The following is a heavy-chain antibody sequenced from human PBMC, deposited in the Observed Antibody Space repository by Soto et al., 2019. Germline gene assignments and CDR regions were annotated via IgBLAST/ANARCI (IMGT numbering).Heavy chain of an antibody. D-gene: IGHD1-26*01. CDR3: ARGGSYYAH. Sequence: QVQLVQSGAEVKQPGASVRVSGKASGDTHTIYFIHWLRQAPGQGLEWMGWINSVSGGANYAPRFQGRVAMTRDRSSATAFMELSRLRSDDTAVYYCARGGSYYAHWGQGTLVTVSS. CDR2: INSVSGGA. CDR1: GDTHTIYF. V-gene: IGHV1-2*02. J-gene: IGHJ4*02.